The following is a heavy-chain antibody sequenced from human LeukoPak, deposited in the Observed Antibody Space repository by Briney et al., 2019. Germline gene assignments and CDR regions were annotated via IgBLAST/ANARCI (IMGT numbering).Heavy chain of an antibody. J-gene: IGHJ4*02. D-gene: IGHD3-10*01. Sequence: PSETLSLTCAVYGGSFSGYYWSWIRQPPGKGLEWIGEINHSGSTNYNPSLKSRVTISVDTSKNQFSLKLSSVTAAVTAVYYCARVYEGYYGSGSYYPIDYWGQGTLVTVSS. CDR1: GGSFSGYY. CDR3: ARVYEGYYGSGSYYPIDY. CDR2: INHSGST. V-gene: IGHV4-34*01.